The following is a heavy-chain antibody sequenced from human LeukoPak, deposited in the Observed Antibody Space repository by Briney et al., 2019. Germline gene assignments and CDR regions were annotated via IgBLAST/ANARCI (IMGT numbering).Heavy chain of an antibody. CDR2: ISGSVGST. D-gene: IGHD6-25*01. Sequence: GGSLRLSCAASGFTFSSYVLSWVRQAPGKGLEWVSTISGSVGSTYYADSVKGRFTASTDHAKKTLYLQMNSLRAEDTALYYCAKDQRHWGQGTLVTVSS. V-gene: IGHV3-23*01. J-gene: IGHJ4*02. CDR1: GFTFSSYV. CDR3: AKDQRH.